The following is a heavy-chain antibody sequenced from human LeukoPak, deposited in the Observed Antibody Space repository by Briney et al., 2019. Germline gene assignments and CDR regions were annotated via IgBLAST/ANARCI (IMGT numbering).Heavy chain of an antibody. CDR2: ISERGGST. Sequence: GGSLRLSCVVSGISLSNYAMTWVRQAPGKGLEWVSYISERGGSTTYADSVKGRFTISRDTSLNTLYLQMNNLRAEDTAVYFCAKRGVVIRGILVIGYHQEAYHYDFWGQGVLVTVSS. CDR1: GISLSNYA. D-gene: IGHD3-10*01. CDR3: AKRGVVIRGILVIGYHQEAYHYDF. J-gene: IGHJ4*02. V-gene: IGHV3-23*01.